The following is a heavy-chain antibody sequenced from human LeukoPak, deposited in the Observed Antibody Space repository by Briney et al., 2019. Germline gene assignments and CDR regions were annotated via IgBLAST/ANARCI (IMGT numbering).Heavy chain of an antibody. J-gene: IGHJ5*02. V-gene: IGHV4-4*07. Sequence: NPSETLSLTCTVSGGSISSYYWSWIRQPARKRLEWIGRTYTIGSTNYNPPLKSRVTMSVDTSKDQFSLKLSSVTAADTAVYYCARGEIPSQFDPWGQGTLVTVSS. CDR1: GGSISSYY. CDR3: ARGEIPSQFDP. CDR2: TYTIGST.